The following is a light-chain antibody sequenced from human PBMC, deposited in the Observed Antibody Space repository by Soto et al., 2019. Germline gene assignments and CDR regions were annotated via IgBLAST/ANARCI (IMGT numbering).Light chain of an antibody. Sequence: EIVLNQSPLTLSLSPWERATHYLRAIQSFRGLLAWYQQKLGQAPRLLIYDAYNRATGIPPRFSGSASGTDFTLTISSLEPEASAVYYCQQRHMWPITFGQGTRLEIK. CDR1: QSFRGL. V-gene: IGKV3-11*01. J-gene: IGKJ5*01. CDR3: QQRHMWPIT. CDR2: DAY.